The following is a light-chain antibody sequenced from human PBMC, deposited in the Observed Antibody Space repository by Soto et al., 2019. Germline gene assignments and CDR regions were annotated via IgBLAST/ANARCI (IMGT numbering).Light chain of an antibody. CDR1: QSVTTN. CDR2: GAS. J-gene: IGKJ5*01. V-gene: IGKV3-15*01. CDR3: QQRSNWPPIT. Sequence: EVVMTQSPATLSVSPGERATLSCRASQSVTTNMAWYQQKPGQAPRLLIYGASTRATGIPARFSGSGSGTDFTLTISSLQSEDFAAYYCQQRSNWPPITFGQGTRLEIK.